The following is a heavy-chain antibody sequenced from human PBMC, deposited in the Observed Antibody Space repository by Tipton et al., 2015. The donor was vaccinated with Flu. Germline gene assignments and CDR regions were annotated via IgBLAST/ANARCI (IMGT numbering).Heavy chain of an antibody. Sequence: WVRQPPGKGLEWVSSINWNSGIREYADSVKGRFIISRDNAKNSLYLQMDSLRAEDTALYYCVKVNYYDTSGPKGVAFDIWGQGTMVTVSS. CDR2: INWNSGIR. V-gene: IGHV3-9*01. CDR3: VKVNYYDTSGPKGVAFDI. J-gene: IGHJ3*02. D-gene: IGHD3-22*01.